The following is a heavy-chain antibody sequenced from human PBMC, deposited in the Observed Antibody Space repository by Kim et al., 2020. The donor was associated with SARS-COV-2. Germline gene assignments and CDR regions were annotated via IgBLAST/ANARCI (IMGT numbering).Heavy chain of an antibody. Sequence: GGSLRLSCAASGIIFSNYAMSWVRQAPGKGLEWVSGISGSGSSTYYTDSVKGRFTISRDDSKDTLYMQMDSLTAEDTAIYYCMYSSAWYVGLDPWGQGTLVTVSS. V-gene: IGHV3-23*01. J-gene: IGHJ5*02. D-gene: IGHD6-19*01. CDR3: MYSSAWYVGLDP. CDR1: GIIFSNYA. CDR2: ISGSGSST.